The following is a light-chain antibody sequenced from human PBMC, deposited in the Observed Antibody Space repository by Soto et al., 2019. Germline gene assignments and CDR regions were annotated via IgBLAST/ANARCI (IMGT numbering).Light chain of an antibody. J-gene: IGKJ1*01. V-gene: IGKV3-20*01. CDR3: QQSVTSPWA. CDR2: GAS. CDR1: QSVSSSF. Sequence: EIGLTQSPGPLSLSPGERATLSCRASQSVSSSFLAWYQQKPGQAPRLLIYGASNSATGIPDRFSGSGSGTDFTLPISRLEPEDFAVYYCQQSVTSPWAFGRGTNV.